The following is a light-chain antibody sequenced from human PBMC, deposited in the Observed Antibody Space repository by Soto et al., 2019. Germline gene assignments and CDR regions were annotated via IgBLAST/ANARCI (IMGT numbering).Light chain of an antibody. Sequence: QSALTQPASVSGSPGQSITISCTGTSSDIGSYNLVSWYQHHPGKAPKLMIYENNKWPSGVSDRFSASKSGNTASLTISGLQVEDEADYYCCSYAGSDNWVFGGGTKLPVL. CDR1: SSDIGSYNL. CDR2: ENN. V-gene: IGLV2-23*01. J-gene: IGLJ3*02. CDR3: CSYAGSDNWV.